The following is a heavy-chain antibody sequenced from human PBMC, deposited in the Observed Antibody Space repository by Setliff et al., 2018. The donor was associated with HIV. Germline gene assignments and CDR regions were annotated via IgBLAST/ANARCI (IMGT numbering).Heavy chain of an antibody. V-gene: IGHV4-4*02. CDR2: ASHSGST. J-gene: IGHJ4*02. CDR1: GVSISSSNW. Sequence: SETLSLTCAVSGVSISSSNWWTWVRQPPGKGLEWTGEASHSGSTNYNPSLKSRVTISVDKSKNQFPLKLSSVTTTDTAVYYCARHRGSSSGGPGEIDYWGQGTLVTVSS. CDR3: ARHRGSSSGGPGEIDY. D-gene: IGHD3-10*01.